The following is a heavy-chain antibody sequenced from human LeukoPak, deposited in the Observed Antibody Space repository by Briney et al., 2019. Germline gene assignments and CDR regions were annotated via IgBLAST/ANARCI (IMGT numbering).Heavy chain of an antibody. J-gene: IGHJ4*02. D-gene: IGHD3-10*01. V-gene: IGHV4-59*12. CDR2: IYYSGST. CDR1: GGSISSYY. CDR3: ARLPRSMVFDY. Sequence: ASETLSLTCTVSGGSISSYYWSWIRQPPGKGLEWIGYIYYSGSTNYNPSLKSRVTISVDTSKNQFSLKLSSVTAADTAVYYCARLPRSMVFDYWGQGTLVTVSS.